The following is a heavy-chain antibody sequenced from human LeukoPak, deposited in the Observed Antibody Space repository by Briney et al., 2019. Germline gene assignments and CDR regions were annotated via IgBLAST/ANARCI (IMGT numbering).Heavy chain of an antibody. D-gene: IGHD3-22*01. Sequence: SETLSLTCTVSGGSFSSYYWSWIRQPPGKGLEWIGYIYYSGSTNYNPSLKSRVTISVDTSKNQFSLKLSSVTAADTAVYYCARHYYDSSGYYFSHFDYWGQGTLVTVSS. J-gene: IGHJ4*02. CDR1: GGSFSSYY. CDR3: ARHYYDSSGYYFSHFDY. CDR2: IYYSGST. V-gene: IGHV4-59*01.